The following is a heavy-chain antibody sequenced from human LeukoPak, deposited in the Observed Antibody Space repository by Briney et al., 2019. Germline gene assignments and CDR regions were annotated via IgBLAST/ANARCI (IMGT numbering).Heavy chain of an antibody. J-gene: IGHJ4*02. CDR2: IIPILGIA. CDR1: GGTFSSYT. Sequence: SVKVSCKASGGTFSSYTMSWVRQAPGQGLEWMGTIIPILGIANYAQKFQGRVTITADKSTSTAYMQLSSLRSEDTAVYYCARAARGYSYVMGDYFDYWGQGTLVTVSS. CDR3: ARAARGYSYVMGDYFDY. D-gene: IGHD5-18*01. V-gene: IGHV1-69*02.